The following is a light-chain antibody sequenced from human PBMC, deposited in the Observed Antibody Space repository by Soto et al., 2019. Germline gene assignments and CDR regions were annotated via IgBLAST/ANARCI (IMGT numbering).Light chain of an antibody. CDR2: AAS. CDR1: QGISSY. CDR3: QQLNSYTLT. V-gene: IGKV1-9*01. Sequence: DIQLTQSPSFLSASVGDRVTITCRASQGISSYLAWYQQKPGKAPKLLIYAASTLQSGVPSRFSSSGSGTEFTLTISSLQPEDFATYYCQQLNSYTLTFGGGTKVEIK. J-gene: IGKJ4*01.